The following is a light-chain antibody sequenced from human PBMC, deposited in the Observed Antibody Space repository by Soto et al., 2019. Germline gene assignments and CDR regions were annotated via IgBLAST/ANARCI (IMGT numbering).Light chain of an antibody. CDR3: TSYTSSNTHV. J-gene: IGLJ1*01. CDR2: DVS. Sequence: QSVLTQPASVSGSPGQSITIFCTGTSSDVGGYNYVSWLQQHPGKVPKLIIYDVSSRPSGVSNRFSGSKSGNAASLTISGLQAEDEADYYCTSYTSSNTHVFGGGTKVTVL. V-gene: IGLV2-14*01. CDR1: SSDVGGYNY.